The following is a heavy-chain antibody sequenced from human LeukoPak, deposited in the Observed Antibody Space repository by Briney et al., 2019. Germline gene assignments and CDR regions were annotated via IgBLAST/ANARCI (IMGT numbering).Heavy chain of an antibody. V-gene: IGHV1-18*04. CDR1: GYTFISYG. Sequence: ASVKVSCKASGYTFISYGISWVRRAPGQGLEWMGWISSYNGNTHYAQKFQGRVTMTTDTSTSTAYMELRSLRSDDTAVYFCAREDYDILTGHDPFDIWGPGTMVTVSS. J-gene: IGHJ3*02. CDR3: AREDYDILTGHDPFDI. CDR2: ISSYNGNT. D-gene: IGHD3-9*01.